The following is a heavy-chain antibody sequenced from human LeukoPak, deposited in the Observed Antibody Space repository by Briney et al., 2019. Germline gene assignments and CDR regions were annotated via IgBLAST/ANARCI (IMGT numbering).Heavy chain of an antibody. CDR2: INHSGST. V-gene: IGHV4-34*01. J-gene: IGHJ4*02. CDR1: GGSFSGYY. Sequence: SETLSLTRAVYGGSFSGYYWSWIRQPPGKGLEWIGEINHSGSTNYNPSLKSRVTVSVDTSKNQFSLKLSSVTAADTAVYYCARSLYLVYDSSGWYYFDYWGQGTLVTVSS. D-gene: IGHD6-19*01. CDR3: ARSLYLVYDSSGWYYFDY.